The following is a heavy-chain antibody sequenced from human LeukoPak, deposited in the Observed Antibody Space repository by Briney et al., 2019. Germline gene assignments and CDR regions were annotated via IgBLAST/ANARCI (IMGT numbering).Heavy chain of an antibody. D-gene: IGHD1/OR15-1a*01. J-gene: IGHJ4*02. V-gene: IGHV3-21*01. Sequence: GGSLRLSCAASGFTFSSYAMSWVRQAPGKGLEWVSSISSSSSYIYYADSVKGRFTISRDNAKNSLYLQMNSLSAEDTAVYYCAREGLEQDFDYWGQGTLVTVSS. CDR1: GFTFSSYA. CDR3: AREGLEQDFDY. CDR2: ISSSSSYI.